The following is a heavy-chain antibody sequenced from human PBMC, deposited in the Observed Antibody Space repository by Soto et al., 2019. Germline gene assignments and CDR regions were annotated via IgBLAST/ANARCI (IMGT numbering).Heavy chain of an antibody. D-gene: IGHD2-21*01. J-gene: IGHJ5*02. CDR2: IYYSGST. V-gene: IGHV4-59*12. CDR1: GGSISSYY. CDR3: ARLLAYCGGECYSTWFDP. Sequence: PSETLSRGCTVSGGSISSYYWSCIQQPPGEGLGWIGYIYYSGSTNYNPSLKSRVTISVDTSKNQSSLKLSSVTAAETAVYYCARLLAYCGGECYSTWFDPWGQGTLVTVS.